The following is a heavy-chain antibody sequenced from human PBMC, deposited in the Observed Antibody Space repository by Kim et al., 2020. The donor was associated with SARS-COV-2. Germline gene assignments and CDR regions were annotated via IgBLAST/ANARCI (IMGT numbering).Heavy chain of an antibody. D-gene: IGHD2-15*01. Sequence: GGSLRLSCAASGFTFSSYEMNWVRQAPGKGLEWVSYISSSGSTIYYADSVKGRFTISRDNAKNSLYLQMNSLRAEDTAVYYCARGECSGGSCYSYYYYGMDVWGQGTTVTVSS. CDR3: ARGECSGGSCYSYYYYGMDV. J-gene: IGHJ6*02. V-gene: IGHV3-48*03. CDR1: GFTFSSYE. CDR2: ISSSGSTI.